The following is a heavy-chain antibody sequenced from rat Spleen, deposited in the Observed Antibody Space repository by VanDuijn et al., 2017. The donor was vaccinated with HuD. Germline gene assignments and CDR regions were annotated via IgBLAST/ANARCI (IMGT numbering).Heavy chain of an antibody. J-gene: IGHJ1*01. CDR2: ISTRGGST. D-gene: IGHD1-11*01. CDR3: ARHSDGGYSPYWYFDF. V-gene: IGHV5-46*01. CDR1: GFTFSNFP. Sequence: EVQLVESGGDLVQPGRSVRLSCAASGFTFSNFPMAWVRQAPTKGLEWVATISTRGGSTYYRDSVKGRFTISRDNAKGTLSLQMDSLRSEDTATYYCARHSDGGYSPYWYFDFWGPGTMVTVSS.